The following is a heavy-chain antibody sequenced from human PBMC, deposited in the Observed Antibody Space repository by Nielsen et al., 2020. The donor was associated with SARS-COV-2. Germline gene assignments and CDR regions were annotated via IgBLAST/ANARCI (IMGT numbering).Heavy chain of an antibody. CDR1: GDSVSRDIG. Sequence: SQTLSLTCAISGDSVSRDIGWNWIRQSPSRGLEWLGRTYYRSKWYNDYAVSVRSRMTINPDTSKNQFSLQLSSVTPEDTAVYYCARGWLLGYFDLWGQGTLVTVSS. J-gene: IGHJ4*02. V-gene: IGHV6-1*01. D-gene: IGHD5-12*01. CDR3: ARGWLLGYFDL. CDR2: TYYRSKWYN.